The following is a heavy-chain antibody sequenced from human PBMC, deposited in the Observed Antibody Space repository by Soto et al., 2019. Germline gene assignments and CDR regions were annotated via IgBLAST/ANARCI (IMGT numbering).Heavy chain of an antibody. Sequence: GGSLRLSCAASGFTFSSYAMTWVRQAPGRGLEWVSTILHDETPFYTDSVKGRFTISRDNVRGTLYLQMNGLRVEDAALYFCAKDLFPTSGQRFFFESWGQGSLVTVSS. D-gene: IGHD2-21*01. CDR2: ILHDETP. J-gene: IGHJ4*02. CDR1: GFTFSSYA. CDR3: AKDLFPTSGQRFFFES. V-gene: IGHV3-23*01.